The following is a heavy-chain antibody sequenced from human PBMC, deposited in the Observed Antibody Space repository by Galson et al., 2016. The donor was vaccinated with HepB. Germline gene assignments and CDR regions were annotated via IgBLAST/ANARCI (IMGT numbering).Heavy chain of an antibody. D-gene: IGHD6-13*01. Sequence: SVKVSCKASGYTFNDFGIHWVRQAPGQRPEWMGWTSAGNDDTKYSQKFQGRLIVSRDTFANSAYLDLSSLRSEDTAVYYCAREGWAAAGTFDNWGQCTRVTVSS. J-gene: IGHJ4*02. V-gene: IGHV1-3*01. CDR3: AREGWAAAGTFDN. CDR1: GYTFNDFG. CDR2: TSAGNDDT.